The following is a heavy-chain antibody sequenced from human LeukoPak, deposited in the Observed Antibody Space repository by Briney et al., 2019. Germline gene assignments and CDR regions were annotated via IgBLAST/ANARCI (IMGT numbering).Heavy chain of an antibody. D-gene: IGHD5-12*01. J-gene: IGHJ6*02. CDR2: INPNSGGT. CDR3: ARAGWLLYSGYYYYYGMDV. CDR1: GYTFTGYY. Sequence: EDSVKVSCKASGYTFTGYYMHWVRQAPGQGLEWMGWINPNSGGTNYAQKFQGRVTMTRDTSISTAYMELSRLRSDDTAVYYCARAGWLLYSGYYYYYGMDVWGQGTTVTVSS. V-gene: IGHV1-2*02.